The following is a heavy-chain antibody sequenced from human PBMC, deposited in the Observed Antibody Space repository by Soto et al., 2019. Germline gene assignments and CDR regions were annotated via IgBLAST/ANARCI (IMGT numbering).Heavy chain of an antibody. CDR1: GFSFSSYE. Sequence: GESLRLSCIGSGFSFSSYEMNWVRQAPGKGLEWASYISTSSNIYYADSVRGRFTISRDNAKNSLYLQMNSPRAEDTAVYYCVRGPLKYFGMDVWGQGTTVTVSS. V-gene: IGHV3-48*03. CDR3: VRGPLKYFGMDV. J-gene: IGHJ6*02. CDR2: ISTSSNI.